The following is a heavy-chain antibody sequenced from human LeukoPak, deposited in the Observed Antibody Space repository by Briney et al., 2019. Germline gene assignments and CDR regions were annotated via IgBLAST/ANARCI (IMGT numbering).Heavy chain of an antibody. V-gene: IGHV3-30-3*01. Sequence: PGRSLRLSCAASGFTFSNYAIHWVRQAPGKGLEWVAVISYDGNNKYYADSLKGRFTISRDNSKNTLFLQLNNLRPDDTAVYYCARDGLPYCTSTSCYHSDSWGQGTLVTVSS. CDR3: ARDGLPYCTSTSCYHSDS. CDR1: GFTFSNYA. CDR2: ISYDGNNK. D-gene: IGHD2-2*01. J-gene: IGHJ4*02.